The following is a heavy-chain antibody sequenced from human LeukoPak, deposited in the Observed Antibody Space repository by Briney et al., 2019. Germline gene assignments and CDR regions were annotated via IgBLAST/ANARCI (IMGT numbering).Heavy chain of an antibody. CDR2: IRYDGSNK. J-gene: IGHJ4*02. Sequence: PGGSLRLSCAASGFTFSSYGMHWVRQAPGKGLEWVAFIRYDGSNKYYADSVKGRFTISRDNSKNTLYLQMNSLRAEDTAVYYCAKGSMDYYDSSGYIDYWGQGTLVTVSS. V-gene: IGHV3-30*02. CDR3: AKGSMDYYDSSGYIDY. D-gene: IGHD3-22*01. CDR1: GFTFSSYG.